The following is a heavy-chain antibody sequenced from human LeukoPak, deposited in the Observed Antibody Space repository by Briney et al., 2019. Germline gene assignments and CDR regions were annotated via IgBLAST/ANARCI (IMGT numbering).Heavy chain of an antibody. CDR3: AKDFALLGFCGGGTCHAGDY. D-gene: IGHD2-15*01. Sequence: PGGSLRLSCAASGFTFSSYGMHWVRQAPGKGLEWVAFIRYDGSNKFYADSVKGRFTISRDNSKNTLYMQMNSLRAEDTAVYYCAKDFALLGFCGGGTCHAGDYWGQGTLVTVSS. CDR2: IRYDGSNK. CDR1: GFTFSSYG. J-gene: IGHJ4*02. V-gene: IGHV3-30*02.